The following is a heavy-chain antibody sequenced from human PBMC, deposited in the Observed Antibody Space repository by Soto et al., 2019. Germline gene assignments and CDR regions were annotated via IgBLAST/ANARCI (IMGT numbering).Heavy chain of an antibody. D-gene: IGHD6-19*01. CDR1: GFTFDDYA. CDR3: TKAARAVAGTDAFDI. CDR2: LTWNSNNI. Sequence: LRLSCAASGFTFDDYAMHWVRQAPGKGLEWVSGLTWNSNNIVYADSVKGRFTISRDNAKNSLYLQMNSLRAEDTALYYCTKAARAVAGTDAFDIWGQGTMVTVSS. V-gene: IGHV3-9*01. J-gene: IGHJ3*02.